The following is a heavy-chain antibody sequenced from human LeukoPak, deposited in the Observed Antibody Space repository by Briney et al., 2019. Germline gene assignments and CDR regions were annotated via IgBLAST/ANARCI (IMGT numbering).Heavy chain of an antibody. CDR3: ARVSYDFWSGYPFDY. Sequence: ASVKVSCKASGYTFTGYYMHWVRQAPGQGLEWRVWINPNSGGTNYAQKFQGRVTMTRDTSISTAYMELSRLRSDDTAVYYCARVSYDFWSGYPFDYWGQGTLVTVSS. J-gene: IGHJ4*02. CDR1: GYTFTGYY. CDR2: INPNSGGT. V-gene: IGHV1-2*02. D-gene: IGHD3-3*01.